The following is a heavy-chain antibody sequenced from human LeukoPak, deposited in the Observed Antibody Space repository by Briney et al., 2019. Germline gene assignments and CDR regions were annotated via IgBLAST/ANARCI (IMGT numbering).Heavy chain of an antibody. CDR2: INPNSGGT. CDR3: ARGSIRSYGYVWGSFRY. Sequence: ASVKVSCKASGYTFTGYYMHWVRQAPGQGLEGMGWINPNSGGTNYAQKFQGRVTMTRDTSISTAYMELSRLRSDDTAVYYCARGSIRSYGYVWGSFRYWGQGTLVTVSS. CDR1: GYTFTGYY. D-gene: IGHD3-16*01. V-gene: IGHV1-2*02. J-gene: IGHJ4*02.